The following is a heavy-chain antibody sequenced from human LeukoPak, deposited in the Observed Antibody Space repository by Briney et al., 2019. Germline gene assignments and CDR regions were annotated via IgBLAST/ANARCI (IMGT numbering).Heavy chain of an antibody. J-gene: IGHJ4*02. CDR1: GGSFSGYY. V-gene: IGHV4-59*10. CDR2: IYTSGST. D-gene: IGHD6-25*01. CDR3: ATGGRQRLAVFDY. Sequence: SETLSLTCAVYGGSFSGYYWSWIRQPPGKGLEWIGRIYTSGSTNYNPSLKSRVTMSVDTSKNQFSLKLSSVTAADTAVYYCATGGRQRLAVFDYWGQGTLVTVSS.